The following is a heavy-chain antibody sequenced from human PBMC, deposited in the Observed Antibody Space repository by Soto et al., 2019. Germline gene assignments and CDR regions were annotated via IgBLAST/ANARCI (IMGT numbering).Heavy chain of an antibody. CDR1: EGTFNRYT. CDR2: VNPIVGMS. CDR3: ATTYGSGSAHFDS. J-gene: IGHJ4*02. V-gene: IGHV1-69*02. Sequence: QVQLVQSGAEVKKPGSSVRVSCSASEGTFNRYTINWVRQAPGQRLEWVGRVNPIVGMSSSASKFQGRVRIFADKSTSTAYMAPTGLNAEDTAGYYCATTYGSGSAHFDSWGQGTLVTVS. D-gene: IGHD3-10*01.